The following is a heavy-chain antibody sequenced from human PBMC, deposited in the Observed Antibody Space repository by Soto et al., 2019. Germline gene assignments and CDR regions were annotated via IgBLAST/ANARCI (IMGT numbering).Heavy chain of an antibody. D-gene: IGHD3-22*01. Sequence: GGSLRLSCAASGFTFGSYTMNWVRQAPGKGLEWVAVITNDGSNKYYADSVKGRFTISRDNSKNTLYLQMNSLRAEDTAVYYCARGSHYYDSSGYYRFDYWGQGTLVTVSS. CDR3: ARGSHYYDSSGYYRFDY. V-gene: IGHV3-30-3*01. CDR1: GFTFGSYT. CDR2: ITNDGSNK. J-gene: IGHJ4*02.